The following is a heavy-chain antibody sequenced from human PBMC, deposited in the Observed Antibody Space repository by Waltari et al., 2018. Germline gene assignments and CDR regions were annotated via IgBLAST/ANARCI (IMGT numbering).Heavy chain of an antibody. J-gene: IGHJ3*02. CDR3: ARDYDSSGYYLNREGAFDI. CDR1: GGPISSYY. D-gene: IGHD3-22*01. CDR2: IYYSGST. Sequence: QVQLQESGPGLVKPSETLSLTCTVSGGPISSYYWSWIRQPPGKGLEWIGYIYYSGSTNYNPSLKSRVTISVDTSKNQFSLKLSSVTAADTAVYYCARDYDSSGYYLNREGAFDIWGQGTMVTVSS. V-gene: IGHV4-59*01.